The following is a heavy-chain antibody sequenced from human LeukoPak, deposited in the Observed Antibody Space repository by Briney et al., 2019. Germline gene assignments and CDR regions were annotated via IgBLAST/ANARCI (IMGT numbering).Heavy chain of an antibody. J-gene: IGHJ6*02. CDR1: GGTFSSYA. CDR2: IIPIFGTA. CDR3: ASPCCQLPPYYYYGMDV. V-gene: IGHV1-69*13. D-gene: IGHD2-2*01. Sequence: GASVKVSCKASGGTFSSYAISWVRQAPGQGLEWMGGIIPIFGTANYAQKFQGRVTITADESTSTAYMELSSLRSEDTAVYYCASPCCQLPPYYYYGMDVWGQGTTVTVSS.